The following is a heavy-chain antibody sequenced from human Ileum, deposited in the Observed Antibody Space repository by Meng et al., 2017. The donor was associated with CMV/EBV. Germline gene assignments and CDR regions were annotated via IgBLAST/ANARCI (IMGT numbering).Heavy chain of an antibody. V-gene: IGHV1-18*04. CDR1: GYSFNMYG. Sequence: ASVKVSCKTSGYSFNMYGISWVRQAPGQGPELMAWLSTDSGDTRFAQKFQGRVTMTADTSTNTVYMELTGLNFDDTAMYFCARGLAAFDYWGQGTQVTVSS. J-gene: IGHJ4*02. CDR2: LSTDSGDT. CDR3: ARGLAAFDY. D-gene: IGHD6-19*01.